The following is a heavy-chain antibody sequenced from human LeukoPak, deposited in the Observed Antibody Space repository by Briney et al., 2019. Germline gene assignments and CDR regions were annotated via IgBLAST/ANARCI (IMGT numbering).Heavy chain of an antibody. V-gene: IGHV4-59*02. Sequence: SETLSLTCSVSGASVSSYYWSWIRQPPGKGLEWIGNIYYSGSTNYNPSLKSRVIISLDTSKNQSSLKLSSMTAADTAVYYCAKGSRSFEYWGQGALVTVSS. CDR1: GASVSSYY. CDR3: AKGSRSFEY. CDR2: IYYSGST. J-gene: IGHJ4*02. D-gene: IGHD6-6*01.